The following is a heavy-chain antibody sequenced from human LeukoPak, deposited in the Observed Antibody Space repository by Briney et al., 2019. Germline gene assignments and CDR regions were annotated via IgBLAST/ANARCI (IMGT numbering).Heavy chain of an antibody. CDR2: IYYSGST. CDR1: GGSVSSGSYY. J-gene: IGHJ5*02. V-gene: IGHV4-61*01. Sequence: SETLSLTCTVSGGSVSSGSYYWSWIRQPPGKGLEWIGYIYYSGSTNYNPSLKSRVTISVDTSKNQFSLKLSSVTAADTAVYYCAREDYYDSSGPQGFNPWGQGTLVTVSS. CDR3: AREDYYDSSGPQGFNP. D-gene: IGHD3-22*01.